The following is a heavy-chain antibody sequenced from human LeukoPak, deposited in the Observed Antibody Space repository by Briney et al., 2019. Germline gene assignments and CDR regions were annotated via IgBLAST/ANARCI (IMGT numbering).Heavy chain of an antibody. CDR3: ARYVPEGYYDSSGDAFDI. Sequence: ASVKVSCKASGYTFTSYAMNWVRQAPGQGLEWMGWINTNTGNPTYAQGFTGRFVFSLDTSVSTAYLQISSLKAEDTAVYYRARYVPEGYYDSSGDAFDIWGQGTMVTVSS. V-gene: IGHV7-4-1*02. CDR2: INTNTGNP. D-gene: IGHD3-22*01. CDR1: GYTFTSYA. J-gene: IGHJ3*02.